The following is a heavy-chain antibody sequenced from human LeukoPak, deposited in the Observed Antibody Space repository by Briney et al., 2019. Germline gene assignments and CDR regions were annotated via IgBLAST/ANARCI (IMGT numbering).Heavy chain of an antibody. CDR2: ISCDGLRQ. D-gene: IGHD6-19*01. J-gene: IGHJ4*02. CDR1: GFIFKDYG. Sequence: GGSLRLSCAASGFIFKDYGMHWVRQAPGKGLEWVAVISCDGLRQFYADSVKGRFTISRDNSNNTVYLQMNGLRLDDTAMYFCAKREAVTVTSEWDYLDYWGQGPLVTVS. V-gene: IGHV3-30*18. CDR3: AKREAVTVTSEWDYLDY.